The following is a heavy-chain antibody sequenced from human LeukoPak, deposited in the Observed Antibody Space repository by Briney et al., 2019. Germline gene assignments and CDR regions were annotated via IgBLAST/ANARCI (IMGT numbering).Heavy chain of an antibody. Sequence: GASVKVSCKASGGTFSIYAISWVRQAPGQGLEWMGGIIPFFGTANYAQKFQGRVTITADKSTSTAYMELSSLRSEETAVYYCARGGRGYSYGLSDYWGQGTLVTVSS. V-gene: IGHV1-69*06. CDR3: ARGGRGYSYGLSDY. D-gene: IGHD5-18*01. CDR1: GGTFSIYA. CDR2: IIPFFGTA. J-gene: IGHJ4*02.